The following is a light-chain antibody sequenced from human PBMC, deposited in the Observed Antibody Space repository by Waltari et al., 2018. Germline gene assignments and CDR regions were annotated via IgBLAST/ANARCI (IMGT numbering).Light chain of an antibody. J-gene: IGKJ4*01. Sequence: EIVLTQSPGTLSLSPGERAPLSCRASQSVDGSYLAWYQQKPGQAPRLLIYGASSRATGIPDRFSGSGSGTDFTLTMSRLEPEDFAVYYCQQYGRSPLTFGGGTKVEMK. CDR1: QSVDGSY. CDR2: GAS. V-gene: IGKV3-20*01. CDR3: QQYGRSPLT.